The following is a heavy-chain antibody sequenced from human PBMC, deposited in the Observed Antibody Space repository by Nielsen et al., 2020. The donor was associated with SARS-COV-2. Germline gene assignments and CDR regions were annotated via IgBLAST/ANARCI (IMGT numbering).Heavy chain of an antibody. CDR2: ISYDGSNK. CDR3: AKDFSSRGGWYYYYGMDV. Sequence: GESLKISCAASGFTFSSYAMHWVRQAPGKGLEWVAVISYDGSNKYYADSVKGRFTISRDNSKNTLYLQMNSLRAEDTAVYYCAKDFSSRGGWYYYYGMDVWGQGTTVTVSS. V-gene: IGHV3-30-3*01. CDR1: GFTFSSYA. D-gene: IGHD3-3*01. J-gene: IGHJ6*02.